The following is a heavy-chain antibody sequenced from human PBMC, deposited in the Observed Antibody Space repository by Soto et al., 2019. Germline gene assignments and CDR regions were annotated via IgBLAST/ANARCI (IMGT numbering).Heavy chain of an antibody. J-gene: IGHJ3*02. Sequence: QVQLVESGGGVVQPGRSLRLSCAASGFTFSSYGMHWVRQAPGKGLEWVAVISYDGSDKYYADSVKGRFTISRDNSKNTLDLQMNILGAEDTAVYYCAKLGIVLMVYGGFDIWGQGTMVTVSS. CDR1: GFTFSSYG. CDR3: AKLGIVLMVYGGFDI. D-gene: IGHD2-8*01. V-gene: IGHV3-30*18. CDR2: ISYDGSDK.